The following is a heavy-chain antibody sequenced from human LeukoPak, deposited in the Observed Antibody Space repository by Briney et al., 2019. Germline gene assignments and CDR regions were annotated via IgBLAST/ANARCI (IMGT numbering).Heavy chain of an antibody. D-gene: IGHD6-13*01. Sequence: GGSLRLSCAASGFTFSIYAMWWVRQAPGKGLEWVSGISGPGDNTDYVDSVKGRFTISRDNSKNMLYLQMNSLRAEDTAVYYCAKDLRSSWPFWYIDYWGRGTQVTVSS. CDR2: ISGPGDNT. J-gene: IGHJ4*02. V-gene: IGHV3-23*01. CDR1: GFTFSIYA. CDR3: AKDLRSSWPFWYIDY.